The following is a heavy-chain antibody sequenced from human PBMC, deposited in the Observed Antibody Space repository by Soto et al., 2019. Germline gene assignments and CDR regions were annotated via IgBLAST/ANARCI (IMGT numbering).Heavy chain of an antibody. D-gene: IGHD2-2*01. Sequence: GGSLRLSCTASGFTFGDYAMSWFRQAPGKGLEWVGFIRSKAYGGTTEYAASVKGRFTISRDDSKSIAYLQMNSLKTEDTAVYYCTRLWEPTAIVVVPAAMPYYFDYWGQGTLVTVSS. CDR3: TRLWEPTAIVVVPAAMPYYFDY. V-gene: IGHV3-49*03. CDR1: GFTFGDYA. CDR2: IRSKAYGGTT. J-gene: IGHJ4*02.